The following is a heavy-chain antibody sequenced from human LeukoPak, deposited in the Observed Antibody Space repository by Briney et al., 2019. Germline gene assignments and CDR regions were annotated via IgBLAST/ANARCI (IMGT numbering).Heavy chain of an antibody. Sequence: PGGSLRLSCAASGFTVSSNYMNWVRQPPGKGLEWVSLIYSGDITYYADSVKGRFTISRDNSKNTLYLQMHSLRAEDTAVYYCRGDSSYWGQGTLVTVSS. V-gene: IGHV3-53*01. CDR1: GFTVSSNY. CDR2: IYSGDIT. CDR3: RGDSSY. D-gene: IGHD2-21*01. J-gene: IGHJ4*02.